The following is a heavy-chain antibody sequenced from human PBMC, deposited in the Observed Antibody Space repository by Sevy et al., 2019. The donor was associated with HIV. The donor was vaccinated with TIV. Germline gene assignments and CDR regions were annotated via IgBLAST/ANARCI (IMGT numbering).Heavy chain of an antibody. J-gene: IGHJ4*02. CDR3: AAGPEIALWSPPVGH. CDR2: MNPGGGGT. V-gene: IGHV1-46*01. CDR1: GLTFTSYY. D-gene: IGHD5-18*01. Sequence: ASVKVSCKASGLTFTSYYMHWVRQAPGQGLEWMGMMNPGGGGTSYAQKFQGRVTMTRETSTSTVLMELSSLRSEDMAVYYCAAGPEIALWSPPVGHWGQGTLVTVSS.